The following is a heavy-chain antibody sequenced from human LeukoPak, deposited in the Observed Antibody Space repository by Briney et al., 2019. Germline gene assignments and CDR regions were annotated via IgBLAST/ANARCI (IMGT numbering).Heavy chain of an antibody. CDR3: ARDGRKYSSSSRIYWFDP. CDR1: GGSISSSSYY. CDR2: IYYSGST. V-gene: IGHV4-39*07. J-gene: IGHJ5*02. D-gene: IGHD6-6*01. Sequence: SETLSLTCTVSGGSISSSSYYWGWIRQPPGKGLEWIGSIYYSGSTYYNPSLKSRVTISVDTSKNQFSLKLSSVTAADTAVYYCARDGRKYSSSSRIYWFDPWGQGTLVTVSS.